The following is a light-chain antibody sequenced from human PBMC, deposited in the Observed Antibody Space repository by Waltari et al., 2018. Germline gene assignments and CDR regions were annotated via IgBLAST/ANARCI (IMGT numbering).Light chain of an antibody. J-gene: IGKJ1*01. Sequence: DIQMTQSPSSLSSSVGDSVPISCRASQGISHHLAWYQQKPGKVPKLLIYGASTLHSGVPSRFSGSGYETDFALSISGLQPEDFATYYCQNYHSAPRSFGQGTQVELK. CDR2: GAS. V-gene: IGKV1-27*01. CDR3: QNYHSAPRS. CDR1: QGISHH.